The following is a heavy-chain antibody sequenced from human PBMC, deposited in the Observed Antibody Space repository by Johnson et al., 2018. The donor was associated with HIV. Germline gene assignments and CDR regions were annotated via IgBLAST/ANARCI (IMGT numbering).Heavy chain of an antibody. CDR1: GFTFSSYA. V-gene: IGHV3-30*04. CDR2: ISYDGSNK. D-gene: IGHD6-13*01. J-gene: IGHJ3*02. Sequence: QVQLVESGGGVVQPGRSLRLSCAASGFTFSSYAMHWVRQATGKGLEWVAVISYDGSNKYYADSVKGRFTISRDNSKNTLYLQMNSLRAEDTAVYYCAETPGIAAAGTGYAFDIWGQGTMVTVSS. CDR3: AETPGIAAAGTGYAFDI.